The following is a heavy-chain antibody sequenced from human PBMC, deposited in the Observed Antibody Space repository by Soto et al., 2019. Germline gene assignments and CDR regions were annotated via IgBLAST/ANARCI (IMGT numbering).Heavy chain of an antibody. CDR3: ARGHLGITTTGTWYDFDY. J-gene: IGHJ4*02. CDR1: GDSISSYY. D-gene: IGHD2-15*01. Sequence: SETLSLTCSVSGDSISSYYWTWIRQPPGKGLEYIGYIYYSGRTYYNPSLKSRVTISVDTSKNQFSLKLSSVTAADTAVYYCARGHLGITTTGTWYDFDYWGQGTLVTVSS. V-gene: IGHV4-59*01. CDR2: IYYSGRT.